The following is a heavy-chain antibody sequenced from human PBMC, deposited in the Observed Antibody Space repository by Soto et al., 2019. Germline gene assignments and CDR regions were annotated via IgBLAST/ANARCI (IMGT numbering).Heavy chain of an antibody. J-gene: IGHJ4*02. Sequence: SETQSLTSTVSGDNIRSSSYYWGWLRQPPGKGLEWFGSIYYSGSTYYNPSLKSRVTISVDTSKNQFSLKLSSVTAADTAVYYCARINFMIDYWGQGTLVTVSS. CDR2: IYYSGST. V-gene: IGHV4-39*07. CDR3: ARINFMIDY. CDR1: GDNIRSSSYY.